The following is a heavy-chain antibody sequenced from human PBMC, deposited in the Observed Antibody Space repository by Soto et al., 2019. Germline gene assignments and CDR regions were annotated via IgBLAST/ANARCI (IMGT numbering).Heavy chain of an antibody. Sequence: PGGSLRLSCGASGFTFSNYYMSWIRQAPGKGLEWVSYISSTGRTIYYADSVKGRFTVSRNNAQNSLSLKLNSLSVEDTAVYYCARSYSSGWEFDYWGQGTQVTVSS. CDR3: ARSYSSGWEFDY. D-gene: IGHD6-19*01. CDR1: GFTFSNYY. J-gene: IGHJ4*02. V-gene: IGHV3-11*01. CDR2: ISSTGRTI.